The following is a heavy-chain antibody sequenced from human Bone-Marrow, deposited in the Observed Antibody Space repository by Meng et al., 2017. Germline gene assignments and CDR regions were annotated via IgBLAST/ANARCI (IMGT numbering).Heavy chain of an antibody. CDR1: GYTFISFY. CDR2: IAPSTGNT. D-gene: IGHD3-16*01. CDR3: SRETPGGTYFDS. Sequence: QGQVVQSSAEVKKPGALVKVSCESSGYTFISFYMHWVRQAPGQGPEWLGMIAPSTGNTYYGQRFHGRITVTRDTTTSTVYLELNSLRSEDTALYFCSRETPGGTYFDSWGQGTLVTVSS. V-gene: IGHV1-46*01. J-gene: IGHJ4*02.